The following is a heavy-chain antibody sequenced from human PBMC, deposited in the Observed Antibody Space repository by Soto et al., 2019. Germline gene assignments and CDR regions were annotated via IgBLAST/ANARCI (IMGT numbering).Heavy chain of an antibody. D-gene: IGHD6-6*01. V-gene: IGHV3-21*01. CDR1: GFTFSSYS. Sequence: LRLSCAASGFTFSSYSMNWVRQAPGKGLEWVSSISSSSSYIYYADSVKGRFAISRDNAKNSLYLQMNSLRAEDTAVYYCARGQLNYYYYGMDVWGQGTTVTVSS. CDR2: ISSSSSYI. J-gene: IGHJ6*02. CDR3: ARGQLNYYYYGMDV.